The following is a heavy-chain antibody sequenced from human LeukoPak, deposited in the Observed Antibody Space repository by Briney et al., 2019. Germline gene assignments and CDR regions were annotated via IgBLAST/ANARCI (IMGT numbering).Heavy chain of an antibody. CDR1: GFTFSRDV. V-gene: IGHV3-23*01. CDR3: ANGGYSREERFDS. CDR2: ISAGGGT. D-gene: IGHD5-12*01. Sequence: PGGSLRLSCAASGFTFSRDVMTWVRQAPGKGLEWVSGISAGGGTNYADSVKGRFTVSRDNSKNTLYLQIPSLRVEDTAIYYCANGGYSREERFDSWGQGTLVTVSS. J-gene: IGHJ5*01.